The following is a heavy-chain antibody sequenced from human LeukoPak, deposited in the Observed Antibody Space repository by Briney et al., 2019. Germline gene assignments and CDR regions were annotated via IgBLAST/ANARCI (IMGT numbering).Heavy chain of an antibody. CDR2: ISGPTI. V-gene: IGHV3-48*01. D-gene: IGHD1-1*01. Sequence: GGSLRLSCSASGFTLSSHSVNWVRQAPGKGFEWISYISGPTIYFADSVKGRFTLSRDNAKNSLYLQMDSLRVEDTGVYYCARQHDAGGPGAFDLWGQGTMVAVSS. CDR3: ARQHDAGGPGAFDL. CDR1: GFTLSSHS. J-gene: IGHJ3*01.